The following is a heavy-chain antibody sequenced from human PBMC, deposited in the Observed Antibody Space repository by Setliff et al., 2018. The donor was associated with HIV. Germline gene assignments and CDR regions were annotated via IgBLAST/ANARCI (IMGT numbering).Heavy chain of an antibody. J-gene: IGHJ4*02. CDR3: ARYSRSSIAPYTFDY. D-gene: IGHD6-6*01. CDR1: GYTFTNYG. CDR2: ISGYNGNT. V-gene: IGHV1-18*01. Sequence: ASVKVSCKASGYTFTNYGISWVRQAPGQGLEWMGWISGYNGNTNYAQKFQGRVTMTTDTSTRTAYMVLRSLRSDDTAVYYCARYSRSSIAPYTFDYWGQGTVVTVSS.